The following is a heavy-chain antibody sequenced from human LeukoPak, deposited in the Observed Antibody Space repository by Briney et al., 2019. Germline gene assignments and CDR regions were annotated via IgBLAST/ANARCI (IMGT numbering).Heavy chain of an antibody. Sequence: GRSLRLSCAASGFTFSTYAMTWVRQAPGRGLEWVSAIRGSGGSTYYADSVKGRFTISRDISKSTLYLQMNNLRAEDTAVYYCARYCSGGNCYSGLVYWGQGTLVAVSS. V-gene: IGHV3-23*01. CDR1: GFTFSTYA. CDR3: ARYCSGGNCYSGLVY. D-gene: IGHD2-15*01. CDR2: IRGSGGST. J-gene: IGHJ4*02.